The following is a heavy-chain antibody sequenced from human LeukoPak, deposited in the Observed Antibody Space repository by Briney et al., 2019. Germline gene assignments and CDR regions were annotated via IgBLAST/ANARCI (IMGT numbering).Heavy chain of an antibody. CDR3: ARESISGHRDFDY. J-gene: IGHJ4*02. V-gene: IGHV3-48*01. D-gene: IGHD1-26*01. CDR1: GFTFSSYR. CDR2: ISSGSRTI. Sequence: GGSLRLSCAASGFTFSSYRMNWVRQAPGKGLEWVSYISSGSRTIYYADSVKGRFTMSRDNAKNSLYLQMSSLRAEDTAVYYCARESISGHRDFDYWGQGALVTVSS.